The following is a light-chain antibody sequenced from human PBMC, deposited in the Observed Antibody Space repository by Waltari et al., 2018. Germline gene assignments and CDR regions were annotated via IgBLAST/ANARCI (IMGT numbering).Light chain of an antibody. CDR2: EIS. CDR3: HQRSNWPPT. CDR1: QSVDGY. Sequence: ETVLTQSPGTVSLSSGERATLSCRASQSVDGYLAWYQQKPGQSPRLLIYEISTRAADIPARFSGGGPGTDFTLTISSLEPEDSALYFCHQRSNWPPTFGGGTKVEIK. J-gene: IGKJ4*01. V-gene: IGKV3-11*01.